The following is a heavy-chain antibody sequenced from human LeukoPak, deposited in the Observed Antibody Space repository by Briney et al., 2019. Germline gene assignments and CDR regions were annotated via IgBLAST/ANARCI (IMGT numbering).Heavy chain of an antibody. CDR2: IYPGDSDT. CDR1: GYSFTNYC. CDR3: TRRADDFWGFDS. J-gene: IGHJ5*01. D-gene: IGHD3-3*01. Sequence: GESLKISCKCSGYSFTNYCIGGVRQMPGKGLEGMGIIYPGDSDTRYSPSFQGHLTISADKSISTAYLQWSSLKASDTAMYYCTRRADDFWGFDSWGQGTLVTVSS. V-gene: IGHV5-51*01.